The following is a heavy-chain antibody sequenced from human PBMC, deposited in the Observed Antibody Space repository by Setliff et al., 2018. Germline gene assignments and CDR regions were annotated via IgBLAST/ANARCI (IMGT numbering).Heavy chain of an antibody. J-gene: IGHJ4*02. CDR2: IKQDGSDT. CDR1: GFTFSRYW. D-gene: IGHD3-16*01. V-gene: IGHV3-7*01. Sequence: GGSLRLSCAASGFTFSRYWMSWVRQAPGKGLEWVANIKQDGSDTYYMDSVKGRFTISRDNAKNTLYLQMNSLRAEDTAVYYCARDSWGPDYWGQGTLVTVS. CDR3: ARDSWGPDY.